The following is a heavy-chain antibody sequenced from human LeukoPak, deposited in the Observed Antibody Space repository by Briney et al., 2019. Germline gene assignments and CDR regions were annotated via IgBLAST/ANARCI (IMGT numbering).Heavy chain of an antibody. Sequence: ASVKVSCKASGYTFTSYGMSWVRQAPGQGLEWMAWISGYNGNTNCAQKFQGRVTMTTDTSTSTAYMEVRSLRSDDTAVYYCARDERSSCRGDSCYYFDYWGQGTLVTVSP. D-gene: IGHD2-15*01. CDR2: ISGYNGNT. J-gene: IGHJ4*02. CDR3: ARDERSSCRGDSCYYFDY. V-gene: IGHV1-18*01. CDR1: GYTFTSYG.